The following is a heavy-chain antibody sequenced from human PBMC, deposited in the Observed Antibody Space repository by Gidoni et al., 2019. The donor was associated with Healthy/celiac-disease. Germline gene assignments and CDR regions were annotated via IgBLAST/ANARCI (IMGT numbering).Heavy chain of an antibody. CDR3: ARDQGWMGASYYYYGMDV. J-gene: IGHJ6*02. CDR2: IYTSGST. V-gene: IGHV4-4*07. Sequence: QVQLQESGPGLVKPSETLSLTCTVSGGSISSYYWSWIRQPAGKGLEWIGRIYTSGSTNYNPSLKSRGTMSVDTSKNQFSLKLSSVTAADTAVYYCARDQGWMGASYYYYGMDVWGQGTTVTVSS. D-gene: IGHD1-26*01. CDR1: GGSISSYY.